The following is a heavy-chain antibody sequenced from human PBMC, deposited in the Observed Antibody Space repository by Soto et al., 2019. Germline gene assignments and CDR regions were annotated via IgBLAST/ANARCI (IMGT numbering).Heavy chain of an antibody. CDR3: ARDFRTYSHGVDV. CDR1: GYPFTSPY. CDR2: INPSSGGT. V-gene: IGHV1-2*02. D-gene: IGHD4-4*01. Sequence: ASVKVSCKASGYPFTSPYKCWVRQAPGQGLEWMGWINPSSGGTEFAEKFQGRVTVTRDTSIRTVFLELNSLTSDDTGVYFCARDFRTYSHGVDVWGQGTAVTVSS. J-gene: IGHJ6*02.